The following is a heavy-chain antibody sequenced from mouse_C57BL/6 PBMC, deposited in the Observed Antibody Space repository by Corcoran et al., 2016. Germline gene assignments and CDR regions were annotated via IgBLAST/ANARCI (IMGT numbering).Heavy chain of an antibody. CDR1: GYTFTDYY. V-gene: IGHV1-26*01. CDR3: ARGGTTVVATGPVFDY. J-gene: IGHJ2*01. CDR2: INPNNGGT. Sequence: EVQLQQSGPELVKPGASVKISCKASGYTFTDYYMNWVKQSHGKSLEWIGDINPNNGGTSYNQKFKGKATLTVDKSSSTAYMELRSLTSEDSAVYYCARGGTTVVATGPVFDYWGQGTTLTVSS. D-gene: IGHD1-1*01.